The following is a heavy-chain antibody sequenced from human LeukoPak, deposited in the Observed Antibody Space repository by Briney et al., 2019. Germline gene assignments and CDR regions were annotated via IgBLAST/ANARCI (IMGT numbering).Heavy chain of an antibody. J-gene: IGHJ4*02. CDR1: GSTISHYY. CDR3: LMYTNGWN. Sequence: GGSLRLSCVVPGSTISHYYMHWVRQAPGKGLVWVSRINSDGSSTTYADSVKGRFTISRDNAKNTLYLQTNSLRAEDTAMYYCLMYTNGWNWGQGTLVTVSS. D-gene: IGHD6-19*01. CDR2: INSDGSST. V-gene: IGHV3-74*01.